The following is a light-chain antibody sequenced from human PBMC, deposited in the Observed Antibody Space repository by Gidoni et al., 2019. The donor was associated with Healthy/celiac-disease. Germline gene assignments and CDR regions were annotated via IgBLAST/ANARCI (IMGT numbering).Light chain of an antibody. CDR2: DAS. J-gene: IGKJ1*01. CDR3: QRYNSYWT. Sequence: DIKMTQSPSTLSASVGDRVTTTCRASQSISSWVAWYQQKPGKAPKLLVYDASSLEREVPSLFSGSGAATEFTLTISSLHPDVFASYYFQRYNSYWTFGQGTKVEIK. V-gene: IGKV1-5*01. CDR1: QSISSW.